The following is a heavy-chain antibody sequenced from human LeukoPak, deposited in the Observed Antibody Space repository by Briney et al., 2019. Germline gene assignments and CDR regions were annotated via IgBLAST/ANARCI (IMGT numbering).Heavy chain of an antibody. CDR3: ARDRSGSYLPDYFDY. J-gene: IGHJ4*02. CDR2: ISSSGSYI. Sequence: PGGSLRLSCAASGFTFSSYSMNWVRQAPGQGLEWVSSISSSGSYIYYADSVKGRFTISRDNAKNSLYLQMNSLRAEDTAVYYCARDRSGSYLPDYFDYWGQGTLVTVSS. V-gene: IGHV3-21*01. CDR1: GFTFSSYS. D-gene: IGHD1-26*01.